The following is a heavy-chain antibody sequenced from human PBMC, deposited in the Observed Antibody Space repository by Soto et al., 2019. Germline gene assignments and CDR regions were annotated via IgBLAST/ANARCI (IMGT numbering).Heavy chain of an antibody. CDR1: GGSISSDY. D-gene: IGHD6-13*01. J-gene: IGHJ4*02. CDR2: IYYSGST. V-gene: IGHV4-59*01. Sequence: PSETLSLTCTVSGGSISSDYWSWVRQPPGKGLEWIGYIYYSGSTNYNPSLESRVTIALDPSKNKFSLKLTSLTTADTAVYFCARLGGVAAGTFSYWGQGPLATASS. CDR3: ARLGGVAAGTFSY.